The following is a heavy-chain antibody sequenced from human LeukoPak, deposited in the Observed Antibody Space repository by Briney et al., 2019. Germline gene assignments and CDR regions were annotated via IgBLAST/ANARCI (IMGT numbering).Heavy chain of an antibody. D-gene: IGHD3-3*01. CDR2: ISYDGSNK. J-gene: IGHJ6*03. CDR3: ARGGGDFWSGYYYYYYYMDV. Sequence: GGSLRLSCAASGFTFSSYGMHWVRQAPGKGLEWVAVISYDGSNKYYADSVKGRFTISRDNSKNTLYLQMNSLRAEDTAVYYCARGGGDFWSGYYYYYYYMDVWGKGTTVTVSS. V-gene: IGHV3-30*03. CDR1: GFTFSSYG.